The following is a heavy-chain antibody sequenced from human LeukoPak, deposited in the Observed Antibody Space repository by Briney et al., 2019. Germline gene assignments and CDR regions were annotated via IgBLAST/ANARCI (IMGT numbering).Heavy chain of an antibody. D-gene: IGHD3-9*01. CDR3: VAYYDILTGYKY. V-gene: IGHV3-66*01. Sequence: GGSLRLSCAASGFTFSSYEMSWVRQAPGKGLEWVSVIYSGGSTYYADSVKGRFTISRDNSKNTLYLQMNSLRAEDTAVYYCVAYYDILTGYKYWGQGTLVTVSS. J-gene: IGHJ4*02. CDR2: IYSGGST. CDR1: GFTFSSYE.